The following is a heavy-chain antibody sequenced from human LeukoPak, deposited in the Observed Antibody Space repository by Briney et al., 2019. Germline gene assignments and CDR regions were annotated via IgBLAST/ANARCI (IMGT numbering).Heavy chain of an antibody. V-gene: IGHV3-21*01. D-gene: IGHD3-22*01. CDR1: GFTFNTYT. CDR3: VGGDSREL. Sequence: GGSLRLSCAGSGFTFNTYTMNWVRQAPGKGLGWISSIGRTSVDKYYAASVRGRFTISRDNSKNSLYVEMSSLRAEDTAVYYCVGGDSRELWGQGTLVTVSS. J-gene: IGHJ4*02. CDR2: IGRTSVDK.